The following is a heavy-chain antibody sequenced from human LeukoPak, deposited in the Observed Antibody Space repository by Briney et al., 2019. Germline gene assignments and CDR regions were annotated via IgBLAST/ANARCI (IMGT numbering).Heavy chain of an antibody. J-gene: IGHJ4*02. V-gene: IGHV1-69*13. D-gene: IGHD3-22*01. CDR2: IIPIFGTA. CDR1: GGTFSSYA. CDR3: AGYYYDSSGATADYYFDY. Sequence: SVKVSCKASGGTFSSYATSWVRQAPGQGLEWMGGIIPIFGTANYAQKFQGRVTITADGSTSTAYMELSSLRSEDTAVYYCAGYYYDSSGATADYYFDYWGQGTLVTVSS.